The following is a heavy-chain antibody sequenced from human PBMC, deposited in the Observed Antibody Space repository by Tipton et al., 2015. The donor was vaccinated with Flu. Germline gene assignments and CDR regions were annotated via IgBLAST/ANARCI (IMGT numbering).Heavy chain of an antibody. CDR3: ARSWLLPGAFDI. J-gene: IGHJ3*02. CDR1: GGSISSGGYY. CDR2: IYYSGST. V-gene: IGHV4-31*02. D-gene: IGHD2-15*01. Sequence: SLRLSCTVSGGSISSGGYYWSWIRQHPGKGLEWIGYIYYSGSTYYNPSLKSRVTISVDTSKNQFSLKLSSVTAADTAVYYCARSWLLPGAFDIWGQGTMVTVSS.